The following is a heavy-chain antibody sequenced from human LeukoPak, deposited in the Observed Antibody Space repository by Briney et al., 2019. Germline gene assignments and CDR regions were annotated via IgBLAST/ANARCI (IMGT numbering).Heavy chain of an antibody. CDR3: ARGPSVAAHLDY. CDR1: GGSISSDNW. CDR2: IYHSGST. J-gene: IGHJ4*02. Sequence: PSESLSLTCAVSGGSISSDNWWTWVRQPPGKGLEWIGEIYHSGSTNYNPSLRSRVTLSVDKSKNQFSLKLTSVTAADTAVYYCARGPSVAAHLDYWGQGTLVTVSS. V-gene: IGHV4-4*02. D-gene: IGHD5-12*01.